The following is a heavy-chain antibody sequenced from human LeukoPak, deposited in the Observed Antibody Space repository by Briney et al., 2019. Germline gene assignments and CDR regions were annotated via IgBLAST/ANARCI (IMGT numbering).Heavy chain of an antibody. Sequence: GASVKVSCKASGYTFTTYDISWVRQAPGQGPEWMGWISGNNGKTNYAKKFQVRVTMTTDTSTSTTYMELRSLRSDDTAIYYCARRWGSGIRGAFDIWGQGTMVTVSS. V-gene: IGHV1-18*01. D-gene: IGHD3-10*01. J-gene: IGHJ3*02. CDR1: GYTFTTYD. CDR2: ISGNNGKT. CDR3: ARRWGSGIRGAFDI.